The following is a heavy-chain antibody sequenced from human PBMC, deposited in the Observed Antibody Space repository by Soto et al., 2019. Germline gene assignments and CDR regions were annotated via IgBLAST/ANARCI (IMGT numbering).Heavy chain of an antibody. CDR1: GFTFSDYY. V-gene: IGHV3-11*06. J-gene: IGHJ6*02. CDR2: ISSSSSYT. Sequence: SLRLSCAASGFTFSDYYMSWIRQAPGKGLEWVSYISSSSSYTNYADSVKGRFTISRDNAKNSLYLQMNSLRAEDTAVYYCARDRTDYYGSGSTRRGMDVWGQGTTVTVSS. D-gene: IGHD3-10*01. CDR3: ARDRTDYYGSGSTRRGMDV.